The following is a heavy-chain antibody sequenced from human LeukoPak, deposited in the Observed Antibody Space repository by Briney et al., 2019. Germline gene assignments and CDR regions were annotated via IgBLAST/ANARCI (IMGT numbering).Heavy chain of an antibody. J-gene: IGHJ6*03. CDR3: ARDLKRFLEWLLPDYYYYYMDV. D-gene: IGHD3-3*01. V-gene: IGHV1-18*01. CDR2: ISAYNGNT. Sequence: ASVKVSCKASGYTFTSYGISWVRQASGQGLEWMGWISAYNGNTNYAQKLQGRVTMTTDTSTSTAYMELRSLRSDDTAVYYCARDLKRFLEWLLPDYYYYYMDVWGKGTTVTVSS. CDR1: GYTFTSYG.